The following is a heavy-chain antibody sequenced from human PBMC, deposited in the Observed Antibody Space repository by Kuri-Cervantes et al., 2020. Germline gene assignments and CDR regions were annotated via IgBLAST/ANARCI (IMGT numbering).Heavy chain of an antibody. V-gene: IGHV5-51*01. CDR1: GYSFTSYW. CDR3: ARQSDISTTYYYYYGMGV. CDR2: IYPGDSDT. D-gene: IGHD1-1*01. J-gene: IGHJ6*02. Sequence: GESLKISCKGSGYSFTSYWIGWVRQMPGKGLEWMGIIYPGDSDTRYSPSFQGQVTISADKSISTAYLQWSSLKASDTAMYYCARQSDISTTYYYYYGMGVWGQGTTVTVSS.